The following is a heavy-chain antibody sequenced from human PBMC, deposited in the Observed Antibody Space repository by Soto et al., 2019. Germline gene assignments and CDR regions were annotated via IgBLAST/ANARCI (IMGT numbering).Heavy chain of an antibody. CDR3: ASDRDYFDNSGYLQYFYF. J-gene: IGHJ4*02. CDR2: VHHSGRT. Sequence: PSETLSLTCTVSGVSISTSGSYWSWIRQSPGRGLEWLGYVHHSGRTYYNPSLKSRLKMSVDTSKNQFSLSLTSVTVADTAVYYCASDRDYFDNSGYLQYFYFWGQGTLVTGSS. D-gene: IGHD5-12*01. V-gene: IGHV4-31*03. CDR1: GVSISTSGSY.